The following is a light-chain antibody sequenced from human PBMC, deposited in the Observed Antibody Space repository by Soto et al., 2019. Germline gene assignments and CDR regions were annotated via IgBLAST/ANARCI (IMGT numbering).Light chain of an antibody. CDR1: QNINTW. CDR3: QQYNAWYT. V-gene: IGKV1-5*03. CDR2: KAS. Sequence: GDRVTITCRASQNINTWLAWYQQKPGKAPNLLIYKASTTASGVPSRFSGSGSGTEFTLTISSLQPDDFATYFCQQYNAWYTFGQGTKLELK. J-gene: IGKJ2*01.